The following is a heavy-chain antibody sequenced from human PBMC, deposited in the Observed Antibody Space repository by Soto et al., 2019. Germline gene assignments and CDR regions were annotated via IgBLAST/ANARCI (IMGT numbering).Heavy chain of an antibody. J-gene: IGHJ4*02. V-gene: IGHV4-59*01. CDR2: IYYSGST. D-gene: IGHD1-7*01. Sequence: SETLSLTCTVSGGSISSYYWNWIRQSPGNKLEWIGYIYYSGSTNYNPSLKSRVTISVDTSKNQFSLKLSSVTAADTAVYYCARDPGITGTTDYFDYWGQGTLVTVSS. CDR1: GGSISSYY. CDR3: ARDPGITGTTDYFDY.